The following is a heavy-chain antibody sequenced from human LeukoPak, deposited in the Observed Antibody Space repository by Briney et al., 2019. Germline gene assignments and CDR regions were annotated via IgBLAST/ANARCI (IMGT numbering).Heavy chain of an antibody. Sequence: GDSVKVSCKTSGYTFSDYYIHWVRQAPGQGLEWMGWINPHTGGTEYPEKFKGRVTMTRDTSSSTAYLELSWLRYDDTAVYYCAKNNEARDYWFADLCGRGTLVTVSS. CDR2: INPHTGGT. D-gene: IGHD2/OR15-2a*01. CDR3: AKNNEARDYWFADL. J-gene: IGHJ2*01. V-gene: IGHV1-2*02. CDR1: GYTFSDYY.